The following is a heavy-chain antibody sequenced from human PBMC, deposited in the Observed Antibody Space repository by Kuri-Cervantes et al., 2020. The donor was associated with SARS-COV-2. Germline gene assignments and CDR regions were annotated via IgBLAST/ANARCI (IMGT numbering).Heavy chain of an antibody. Sequence: ASVKVSCKASGYTFTSYDINWVRQATGQGLEWMGWMNPNSGNTGDAQKFQGRVTMTRNTSISTAYMELSSLRSEETAVYYCARGLRLYWGGGDAFDIWGQGTMVTVSS. CDR2: MNPNSGNT. CDR1: GYTFTSYD. CDR3: ARGLRLYWGGGDAFDI. D-gene: IGHD2-8*02. V-gene: IGHV1-8*01. J-gene: IGHJ3*02.